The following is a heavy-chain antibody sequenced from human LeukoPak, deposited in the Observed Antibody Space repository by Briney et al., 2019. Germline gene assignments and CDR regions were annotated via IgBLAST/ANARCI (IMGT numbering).Heavy chain of an antibody. Sequence: GGSLRLSCAASGFTFSSYGMSWVRQAPGKGLEWVSAISGSGGSTYYADSVKGRFTVSRDNSKNTLYLQMNSLRAEDTAVYYCAKDYSGGSYKNCFDYWGQGTLVTVSS. CDR1: GFTFSSYG. V-gene: IGHV3-23*01. D-gene: IGHD1-26*01. CDR3: AKDYSGGSYKNCFDY. CDR2: ISGSGGST. J-gene: IGHJ4*02.